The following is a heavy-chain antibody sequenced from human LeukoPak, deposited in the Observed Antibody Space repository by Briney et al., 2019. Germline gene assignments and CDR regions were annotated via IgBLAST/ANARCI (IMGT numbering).Heavy chain of an antibody. CDR1: GNTVIGNY. V-gene: IGHV1-2*02. Sequence: GASVKVSCKASGNTVIGNYIHWVRQARGQGLEWMGWINPNSGGANYAQRFQGRVTMTRDTSVTTAFLDLDRLTSDDTAVYYCVTRSYNSGWPTWGQGTLVTVSS. J-gene: IGHJ5*02. CDR3: VTRSYNSGWPT. D-gene: IGHD6-19*01. CDR2: INPNSGGA.